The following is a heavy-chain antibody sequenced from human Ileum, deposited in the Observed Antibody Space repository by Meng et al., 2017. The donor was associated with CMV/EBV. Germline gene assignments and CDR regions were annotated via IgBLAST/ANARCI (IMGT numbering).Heavy chain of an antibody. J-gene: IGHJ4*02. CDR2: ISAYNGNT. Sequence: ASVKVSCKASGYTFTSYGISWVRQAPGQGLEWMGWISAYNGNTNYAQKLQGRVTMTTDTSTSTAYMELRSLRSDDTAVYYCVRGYCSSTSCYVTDYWGQGTLVTVSS. D-gene: IGHD2-2*01. CDR3: VRGYCSSTSCYVTDY. V-gene: IGHV1-18*01. CDR1: GYTFTSYG.